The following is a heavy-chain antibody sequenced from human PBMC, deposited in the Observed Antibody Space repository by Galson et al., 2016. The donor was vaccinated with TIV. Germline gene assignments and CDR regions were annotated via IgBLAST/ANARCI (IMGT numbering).Heavy chain of an antibody. CDR2: IRSSSSYK. CDR3: ARDIFPYYGMDV. J-gene: IGHJ6*02. V-gene: IGHV3-21*01. D-gene: IGHD2-21*01. Sequence: SLRLSCAASGFTFSSYTMTWVRQAPGKGLEWVSSIRSSSSYKSYADSVKGRFTISRDNAKNSLYPQMNSLRAEDTAVYYCARDIFPYYGMDVWGQGTTVTVSS. CDR1: GFTFSSYT.